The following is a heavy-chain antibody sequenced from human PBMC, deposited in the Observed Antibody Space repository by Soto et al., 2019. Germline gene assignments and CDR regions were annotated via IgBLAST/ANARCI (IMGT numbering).Heavy chain of an antibody. CDR2: IYRGGST. D-gene: IGHD6-13*01. CDR3: ARVDQQLVFGFYI. V-gene: IGHV4-4*02. CDR1: GGSISRSYW. Sequence: SETLSLTCDVSGGSISRSYWWSWVRQSPWKGLEWMGEIYRGGSTSYNPSLKSRVAMSVDKSKNQFSLKLTSVTAADTAVYYCARVDQQLVFGFYIWGQGTVVTVSS. J-gene: IGHJ3*02.